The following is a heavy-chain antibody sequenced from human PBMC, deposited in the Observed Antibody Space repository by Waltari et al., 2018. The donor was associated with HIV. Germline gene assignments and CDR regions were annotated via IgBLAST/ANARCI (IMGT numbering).Heavy chain of an antibody. V-gene: IGHV1-18*01. J-gene: IGHJ6*02. CDR2: ISGYNGNT. CDR3: ARGVSIVRGVMIRGHMDV. D-gene: IGHD3-10*01. Sequence: VQLVQSGAEMRKPGASVKVSCRASVYTFSAYTISWVRQAPGQGLEWMGWISGYNGNTNYAQKFQGRVNMTTDTSTSTAHMELRSLRSDDTAVYYCARGVSIVRGVMIRGHMDVWGQGTTVTVSS. CDR1: VYTFSAYT.